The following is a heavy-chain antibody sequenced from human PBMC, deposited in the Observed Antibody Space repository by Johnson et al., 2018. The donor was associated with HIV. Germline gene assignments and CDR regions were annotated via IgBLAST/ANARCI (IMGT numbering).Heavy chain of an antibody. D-gene: IGHD3-3*01. CDR1: GFTFSSYG. CDR2: IRHDGSNK. J-gene: IGHJ3*02. Sequence: VQLVESGGGVVQPGGSLRLSCAVFGFTFSSYGMHWVRQAPGKGLEWVAFIRHDGSNKYYSDSVKGRFTIARDDATNLLFLQMNSLTADDTAVYYCGRGGRVVMEDVFGIWGQGTMVTVSS. V-gene: IGHV3-30*02. CDR3: GRGGRVVMEDVFGI.